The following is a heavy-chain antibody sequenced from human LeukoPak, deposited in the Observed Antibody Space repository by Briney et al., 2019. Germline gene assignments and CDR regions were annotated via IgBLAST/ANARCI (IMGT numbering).Heavy chain of an antibody. J-gene: IGHJ5*02. V-gene: IGHV4-4*07. D-gene: IGHD3-10*01. Sequence: SETLSLTCTVSGGSISSYYWSWIRQPAGKGLEWIGRIYTSGSTNYNPSLKSRVTISVDTSKNQFSLKLSSVTAADTAVYYCARRVGFITMVRGVINNNWFDPWGQGTLVTVSS. CDR2: IYTSGST. CDR1: GGSISSYY. CDR3: ARRVGFITMVRGVINNNWFDP.